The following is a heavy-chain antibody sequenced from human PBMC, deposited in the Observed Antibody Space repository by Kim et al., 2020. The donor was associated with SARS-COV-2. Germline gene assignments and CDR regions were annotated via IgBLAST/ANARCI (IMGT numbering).Heavy chain of an antibody. D-gene: IGHD6-19*01. CDR1: GFTVSSTY. Sequence: GGSLRLSCAASGFTVSSTYMSWVRQAPGKGLEWVSVIYSGGNTSYADSVKGRFTISRDNSKNTLYLQMNSLSAEDTAVYYCARHSQYSSGWYGDYFDYWGQGTLVTVSS. V-gene: IGHV3-53*01. J-gene: IGHJ4*02. CDR3: ARHSQYSSGWYGDYFDY. CDR2: IYSGGNT.